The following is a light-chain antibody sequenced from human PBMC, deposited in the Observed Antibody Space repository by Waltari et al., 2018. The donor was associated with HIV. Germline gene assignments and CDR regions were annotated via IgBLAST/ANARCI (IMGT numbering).Light chain of an antibody. Sequence: DIQMTQSPSTLSASVRDRVRITCRASQSVGSWLAWYQQKPGKAPNLLIYTASTLKTGVPSRFSGSGSGTDFTLTISSLQPDDFATYYCQQYQTSSPTFGRGTKVEIK. CDR3: QQYQTSSPT. V-gene: IGKV1-5*03. CDR1: QSVGSW. CDR2: TAS. J-gene: IGKJ1*01.